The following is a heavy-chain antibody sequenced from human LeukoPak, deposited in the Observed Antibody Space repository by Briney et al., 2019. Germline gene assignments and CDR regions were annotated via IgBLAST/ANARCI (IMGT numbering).Heavy chain of an antibody. J-gene: IGHJ4*02. CDR2: ISGSGGST. CDR1: GFTFSSYA. V-gene: IGHV3-23*01. Sequence: GGSLRLSCAASGFTFSSYAMSWVRQAPGKGLEWVSAISGSGGSTYYADSVKGRFTIFRDNSKNTLYLQMNSLRAEDTAVYYCANLGESSGWYDYFDYWGQGTLVTVSS. CDR3: ANLGESSGWYDYFDY. D-gene: IGHD6-19*01.